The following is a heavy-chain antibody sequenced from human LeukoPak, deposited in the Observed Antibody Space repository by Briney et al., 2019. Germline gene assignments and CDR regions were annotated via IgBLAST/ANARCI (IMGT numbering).Heavy chain of an antibody. V-gene: IGHV4-34*01. CDR3: ARGGERVTAGTIGGGPRRYYYYYTDV. Sequence: SEALSLTCAVYGGSFSGYYWSWIRQPPGKGLEWIGEINQRRSTNYNPSLKSRVTISVDPSKNQFSLKLSSVTAADTAVYYCARGGERVTAGTIGGGPRRYYYYYTDVWAKGPRSPSP. CDR1: GGSFSGYY. CDR2: INQRRST. D-gene: IGHD1-1*01. J-gene: IGHJ6*03.